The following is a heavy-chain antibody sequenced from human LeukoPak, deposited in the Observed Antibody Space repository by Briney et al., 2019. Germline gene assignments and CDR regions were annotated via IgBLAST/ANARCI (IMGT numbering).Heavy chain of an antibody. J-gene: IGHJ4*02. CDR2: ISSSGSTI. CDR1: GFTFSSYE. CDR3: ARGGWGSYYFDY. V-gene: IGHV3-48*03. Sequence: GGSLRLSCAASGFTFSSYEMNWVRQAPGKGLEWVSYISSSGSTIYYADSVKGRFTISRDNAKNSLYLQMNSLRAEDTAVYYCARGGWGSYYFDYWGQGTLVTVSS. D-gene: IGHD6-19*01.